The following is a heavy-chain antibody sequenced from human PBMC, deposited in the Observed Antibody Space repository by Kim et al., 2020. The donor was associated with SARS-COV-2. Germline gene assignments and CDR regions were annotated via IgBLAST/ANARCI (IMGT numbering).Heavy chain of an antibody. CDR2: ISGSGGST. CDR1: GFTFSSYA. J-gene: IGHJ4*02. D-gene: IGHD3-10*01. Sequence: GGSLRLSCAASGFTFSSYAMSWVRQAPGKGLEWVSAISGSGGSTYYADSVKGRFTISRDNSKNTLYLQMNSLRAEDTAVYYCAKDLGYYGSGSYYNVNYFDYWGQGTLVTVSS. V-gene: IGHV3-23*01. CDR3: AKDLGYYGSGSYYNVNYFDY.